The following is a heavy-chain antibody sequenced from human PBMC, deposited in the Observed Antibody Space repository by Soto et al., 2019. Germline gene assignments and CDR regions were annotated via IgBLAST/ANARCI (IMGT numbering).Heavy chain of an antibody. CDR3: ARGGVY. D-gene: IGHD2-8*01. CDR2: ISGSGSTI. V-gene: IGHV3-48*03. Sequence: VGSLRLSCEATGFTFSSHEMNWIRQTPGKRLEWIAKISGSGSTINYADSVKGRFTISRDNVQRTLHLQMDSLRVEDTGVYYCARGGVYWGRGTLVTVSS. J-gene: IGHJ1*01. CDR1: GFTFSSHE.